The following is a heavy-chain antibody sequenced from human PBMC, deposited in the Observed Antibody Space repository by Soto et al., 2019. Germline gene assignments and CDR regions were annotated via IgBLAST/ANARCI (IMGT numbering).Heavy chain of an antibody. CDR3: ASEVYYDFWSGFLPLDP. D-gene: IGHD3-3*01. J-gene: IGHJ5*02. CDR1: GFTFSSDC. CDR2: INSDGSST. Sequence: GGSLRLSCAASGFTFSSDCMHWVRQAPGKGLVWVSRINSDGSSTSYADSVKGRFTISRDNAKNTLYLQMNSLRAEDTAVYYCASEVYYDFWSGFLPLDPWGQGTLVTVSS. V-gene: IGHV3-74*01.